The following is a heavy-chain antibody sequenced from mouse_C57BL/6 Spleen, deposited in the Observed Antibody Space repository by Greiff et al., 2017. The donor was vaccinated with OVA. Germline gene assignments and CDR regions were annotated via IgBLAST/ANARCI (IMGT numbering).Heavy chain of an antibody. V-gene: IGHV8-8*01. CDR2: IWWDDDK. Sequence: QVTLKVCGPGILQPSQTLSLTCSFSGFSLSTFGMGVGWIRQPSGKGLEWLAHIWWDDDKYYNPALKSRLTISKDTSKNQVFLKIANVDTADTATYYCARIGRDSSGYVGWFAYWGQGTLVTVSA. D-gene: IGHD3-2*02. CDR1: GFSLSTFGMG. J-gene: IGHJ3*01. CDR3: ARIGRDSSGYVGWFAY.